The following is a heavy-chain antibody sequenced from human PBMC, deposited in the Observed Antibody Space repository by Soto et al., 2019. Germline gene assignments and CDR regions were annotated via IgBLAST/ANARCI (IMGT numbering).Heavy chain of an antibody. D-gene: IGHD3-10*01. CDR1: SGSFSGYH. CDR2: VIPRGTT. V-gene: IGHV4-34*01. J-gene: IGHJ4*02. Sequence: QVQLQERGAGLLKPSETLSLTCAVHSGSFSGYHWTWIRQPPGKGLEWIGEVIPRGTTNYSPSLKSRVTISADTSTNQFALKLKSVTDADTAVYYCARGPVLWFGGQSWGQGTLVTVFS. CDR3: ARGPVLWFGGQS.